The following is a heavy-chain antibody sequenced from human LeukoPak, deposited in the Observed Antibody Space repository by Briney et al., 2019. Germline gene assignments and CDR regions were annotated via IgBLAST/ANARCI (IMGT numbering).Heavy chain of an antibody. V-gene: IGHV4-39*01. J-gene: IGHJ4*02. CDR3: ARGGPGTMVRGVIYY. D-gene: IGHD3-10*01. CDR2: LYYSGDT. CDR1: GDSINRGSYY. Sequence: PSETLSLPCTVSGDSINRGSYYWGWIRQPPGKGLEWIGTLYYSGDTHYTPSLKSRATISIDTSNNQFSLRLSSVTAADTAVYYCARGGPGTMVRGVIYYWGQGTLVTVSS.